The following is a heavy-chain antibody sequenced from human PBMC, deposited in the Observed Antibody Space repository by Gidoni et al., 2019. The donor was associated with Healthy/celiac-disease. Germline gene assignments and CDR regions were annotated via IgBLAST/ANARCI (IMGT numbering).Heavy chain of an antibody. CDR1: GFTFSSYS. D-gene: IGHD3-3*01. CDR2: ISSSSSYI. J-gene: IGHJ6*02. CDR3: AREYDFWSENYYYYGMDV. V-gene: IGHV3-21*01. Sequence: EVQLVESGGGLVQPGGSLRLSCAASGFTFSSYSMNGVRQAPGKGLELVSSISSSSSYIYYADSVKGRFTISRDNAKNSLYLQMNSLRAEDTAVYYCAREYDFWSENYYYYGMDVWGQGTTVTVSS.